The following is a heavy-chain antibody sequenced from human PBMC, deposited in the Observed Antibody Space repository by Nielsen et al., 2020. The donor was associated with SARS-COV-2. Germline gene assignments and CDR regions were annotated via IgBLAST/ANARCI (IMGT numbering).Heavy chain of an antibody. V-gene: IGHV3-43*02. J-gene: IGHJ4*02. D-gene: IGHD2-2*01. CDR2: ISGDSGTT. Sequence: GESLKISCAASGFTFDEYAMHWVRQGPGKGLEWVSLISGDSGTTDYTVSVKGRFTISRDNRKNYLYLQMISIRSEDTDLYYCAKDSFSMTSCYVDYWGQGTLVTVSS. CDR3: AKDSFSMTSCYVDY. CDR1: GFTFDEYA.